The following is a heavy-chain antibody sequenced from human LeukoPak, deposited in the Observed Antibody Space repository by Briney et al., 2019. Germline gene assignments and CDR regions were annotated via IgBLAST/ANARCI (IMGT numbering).Heavy chain of an antibody. D-gene: IGHD6-19*01. Sequence: GGSLRLSCSASGFTFSSYALHWVRQAPGKGLEYVSAISSNGGSTYYADSVKGRFTISRDNSKNTLYLQMSSLRAEDTAVYYCVKDLWYYSSGWFDYWGQGTLVTVSS. J-gene: IGHJ4*02. CDR2: ISSNGGST. V-gene: IGHV3-64D*06. CDR3: VKDLWYYSSGWFDY. CDR1: GFTFSSYA.